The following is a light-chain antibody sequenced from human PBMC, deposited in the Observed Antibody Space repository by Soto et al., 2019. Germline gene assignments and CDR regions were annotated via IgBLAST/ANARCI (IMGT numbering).Light chain of an antibody. CDR3: VSYTDTDTLV. Sequence: QSVLTQPASVSGYRGQSLIISCVGRNTDVGQDKSVSWYQQGPGKAPKLLIFEVTNRPSGVSNRFSGSRSGNTASLTISGLQPDDEGYYFCVSYTDTDTLVFGTGTRSPS. J-gene: IGLJ1*01. V-gene: IGLV2-14*01. CDR2: EVT. CDR1: NTDVGQDKS.